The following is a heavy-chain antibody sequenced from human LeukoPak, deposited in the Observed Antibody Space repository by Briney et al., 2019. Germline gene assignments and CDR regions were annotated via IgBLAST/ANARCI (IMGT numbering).Heavy chain of an antibody. CDR1: GYTFTSYG. CDR2: ISAYNGNT. Sequence: ASVEVSCKASGYTFTSYGISWVRRAPGQGLEWMGWISAYNGNTNYAQKLQGRVTMTTDTSTSTAYMELRSLRSDDTAVYYCARDRTTVTTYYFDYWGQGTLVTVSS. V-gene: IGHV1-18*01. D-gene: IGHD4-17*01. CDR3: ARDRTTVTTYYFDY. J-gene: IGHJ4*02.